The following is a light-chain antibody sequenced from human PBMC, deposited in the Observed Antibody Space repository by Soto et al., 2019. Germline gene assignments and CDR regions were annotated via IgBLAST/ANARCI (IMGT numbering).Light chain of an antibody. CDR2: VKSDGSH. Sequence: QPVLTQSPSASASPGASVKLTCTLSSGHSSYAIAWHQQQPEKGTRYLMTVKSDGSHTKGDGIPDRFSGSSSGAERYLTISSLHSEDEADYYCQTWGAGHVVFGGGTKLTVL. CDR1: SGHSSYA. J-gene: IGLJ2*01. V-gene: IGLV4-69*01. CDR3: QTWGAGHVV.